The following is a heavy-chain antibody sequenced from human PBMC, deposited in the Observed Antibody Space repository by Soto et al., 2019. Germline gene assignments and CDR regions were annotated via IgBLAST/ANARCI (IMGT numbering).Heavy chain of an antibody. CDR3: ASGPSGDKVDY. V-gene: IGHV4-30-4*01. CDR1: VGSIRYDYC. D-gene: IGHD7-27*01. J-gene: IGHJ4*01. CDR2: ISNGGST. Sequence: QVQLQESGPGLVKPSQTLSLTCTVSVGSIRYDYCWRWIRQSPDEGLVWIGHISNGGSTNNNPSLKSRVIISVDTSKNQFSLKLSSVTAADTAVYYCASGPSGDKVDYWGQGTLVTVSS.